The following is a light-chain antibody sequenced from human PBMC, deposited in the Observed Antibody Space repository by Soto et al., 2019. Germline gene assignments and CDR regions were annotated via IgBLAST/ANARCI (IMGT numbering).Light chain of an antibody. CDR1: SSDVGGYDY. J-gene: IGLJ1*01. Sequence: QSALTQPASVSGSPGQSITISCTGTSSDVGGYDYVSWYQQHPAKAPKLMIYDVTNRPSGVSKRFSGSKSGNTASLTISGLQAEDEADYYCISYASINTYVFGTGTKLTVL. V-gene: IGLV2-14*01. CDR2: DVT. CDR3: ISYASINTYV.